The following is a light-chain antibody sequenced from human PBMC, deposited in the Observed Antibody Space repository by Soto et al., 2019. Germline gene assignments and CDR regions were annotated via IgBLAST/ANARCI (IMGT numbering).Light chain of an antibody. CDR1: QSISNW. J-gene: IGKJ1*01. CDR2: DAS. V-gene: IGKV1-5*01. Sequence: DIQMAQSPSTLSASVGDRVTITCRASQSISNWLAWYQQKPGKAPKVLIYDASILESGVPSRFSGSGSGTEFTLTISSLQPDDFATYYCQHYNSYSEAFGQGTKVDIK. CDR3: QHYNSYSEA.